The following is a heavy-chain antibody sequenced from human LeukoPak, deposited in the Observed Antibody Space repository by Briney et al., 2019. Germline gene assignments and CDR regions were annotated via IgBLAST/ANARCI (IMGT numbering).Heavy chain of an antibody. CDR1: GFTVSSNY. D-gene: IGHD2-21*02. Sequence: GGSLRLSCAASGFTVSSNYMSRVRQAPGKGLEWVSVIYSGGSTYYADSVKGRFTISRDNSKNTLYLQMNSLRAEDTAVYYCARAAYCGGDCYPLDYWGQGTLVTVSS. CDR2: IYSGGST. V-gene: IGHV3-66*01. J-gene: IGHJ4*02. CDR3: ARAAYCGGDCYPLDY.